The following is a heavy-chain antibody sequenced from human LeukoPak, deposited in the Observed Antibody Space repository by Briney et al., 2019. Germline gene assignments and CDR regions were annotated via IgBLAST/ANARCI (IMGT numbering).Heavy chain of an antibody. V-gene: IGHV3-23*01. CDR2: IDGSATDT. Sequence: GGSLRLSCAASGFTFSNYAMTWVRQAPGKGLEWVSSIDGSATDTYYADSVKGRFTISRDNSRNTQYLQMNSLRAEDTAVYYCAKDFYGSGSYYTVAFDIWGQGTVVTVP. CDR3: AKDFYGSGSYYTVAFDI. J-gene: IGHJ3*02. CDR1: GFTFSNYA. D-gene: IGHD3-10*01.